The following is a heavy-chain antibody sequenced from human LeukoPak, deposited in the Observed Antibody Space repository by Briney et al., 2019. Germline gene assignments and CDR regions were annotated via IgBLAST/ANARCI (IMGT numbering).Heavy chain of an antibody. CDR1: GFTFNYAW. CDR2: IKSKTDGETT. Sequence: GGSLRLSCAASGFTFNYAWMSWVRQAPGKGLEWVGRIKSKTDGETTDYAAPVKGRFTISRDDSKNTLYLQMNSLKSEDTALYYCTTAPSGYAYMNGWHLDYWGQGALVTVSS. D-gene: IGHD5-18*01. J-gene: IGHJ4*02. CDR3: TTAPSGYAYMNGWHLDY. V-gene: IGHV3-15*01.